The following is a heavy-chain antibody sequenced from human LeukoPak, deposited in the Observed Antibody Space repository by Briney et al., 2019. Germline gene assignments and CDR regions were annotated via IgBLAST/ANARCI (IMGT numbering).Heavy chain of an antibody. Sequence: PSETLSLTCSVSGASISSYSWSWIRQPPGKGLEWIGYIYYSGSTNYNPSLKSRVTISVDTSKNQFSLKLSSVTAADTAVYYCARGGGYYYYYYMDVWGKGTTVTISS. D-gene: IGHD3-16*01. V-gene: IGHV4-59*01. CDR2: IYYSGST. J-gene: IGHJ6*03. CDR3: ARGGGYYYYYYMDV. CDR1: GASISSYS.